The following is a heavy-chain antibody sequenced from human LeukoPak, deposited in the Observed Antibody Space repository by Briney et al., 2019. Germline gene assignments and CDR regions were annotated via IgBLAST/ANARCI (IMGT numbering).Heavy chain of an antibody. CDR2: INPHSGDT. Sequence: ASVKVSCKASGYSFTGYYMHWVRQAPGQGLEWMGWINPHSGDTGYAQKFQGRVTMTRDMSITTTYMELTRLRSDDTAFYYCARWDGYSSSRDYWGQGSLVTVSS. CDR3: ARWDGYSSSRDY. D-gene: IGHD6-13*01. V-gene: IGHV1-2*02. CDR1: GYSFTGYY. J-gene: IGHJ4*02.